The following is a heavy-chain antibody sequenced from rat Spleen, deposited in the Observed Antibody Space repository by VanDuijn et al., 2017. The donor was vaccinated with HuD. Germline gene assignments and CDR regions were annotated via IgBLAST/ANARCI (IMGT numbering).Heavy chain of an antibody. CDR3: ARTLCGVMDA. V-gene: IGHV5-19*01. CDR1: GFTFSNSG. Sequence: EVQLVESGGGLVQPGRSLKLSCAASGFTFSNSGMHWIRQAPTKGLEWVASISPSGVSTYYRDSVKGRFTISRDNAKSTLYRQMDSLRSEDTATYYCARTLCGVMDAWGQGVMVTVSS. D-gene: IGHD1-1*01. CDR2: ISPSGVST. J-gene: IGHJ2*01.